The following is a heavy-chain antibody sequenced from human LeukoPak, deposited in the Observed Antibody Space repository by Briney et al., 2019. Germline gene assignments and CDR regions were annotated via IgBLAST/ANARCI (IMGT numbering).Heavy chain of an antibody. CDR3: ATGVYYFDN. V-gene: IGHV3-7*01. Sequence: QTGGSVRLSCAASGFIFNDYWMSWVRQAPNKGLEWVANINEVGSEIYYLDSVKGRFTISRDNAKNSLYLQMNSLRAEDTAVYYCATGVYYFDNWGQGTLVTVSS. D-gene: IGHD2-8*01. CDR1: GFIFNDYW. CDR2: INEVGSEI. J-gene: IGHJ4*02.